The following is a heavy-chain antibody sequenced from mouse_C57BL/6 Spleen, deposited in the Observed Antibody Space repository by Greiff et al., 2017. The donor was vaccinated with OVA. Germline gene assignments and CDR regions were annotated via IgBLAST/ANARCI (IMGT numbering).Heavy chain of an antibody. J-gene: IGHJ2*01. Sequence: QVQLKQSGPGLVAPSQSLSITCTVSGFSLPSYGVSWVRQPPGKVLEWLGVIWGNGSPNYHSALISRLSISKYNSKSQVFLKLNSLQTDDTSTYYCAKSSDYGNYFDYWGQGTTLTVSS. V-gene: IGHV2-3*01. CDR1: GFSLPSYG. CDR2: IWGNGSP. CDR3: AKSSDYGNYFDY. D-gene: IGHD2-1*01.